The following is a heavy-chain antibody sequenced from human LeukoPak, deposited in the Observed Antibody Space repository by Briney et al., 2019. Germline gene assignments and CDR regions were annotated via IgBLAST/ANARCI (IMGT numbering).Heavy chain of an antibody. CDR3: AKPIAAAINNWFDP. Sequence: GGSLRLSSAASGFTFSSYGMHWVRQAPGKGLEWVAFIRYDGSNKYYADSVKGRFTISRDNSKNTLYLQMNSLRAEDTAVYYCAKPIAAAINNWFDPWGQGTLVTVSS. D-gene: IGHD6-13*01. CDR1: GFTFSSYG. J-gene: IGHJ5*02. V-gene: IGHV3-30*02. CDR2: IRYDGSNK.